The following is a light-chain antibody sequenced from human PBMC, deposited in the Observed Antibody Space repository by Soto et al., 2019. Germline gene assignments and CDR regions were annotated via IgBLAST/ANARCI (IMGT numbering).Light chain of an antibody. Sequence: DIVLTQSPGTLSLSPGERATLSCRASQSVSSSYLAWYQQKPGQAPRLLIYGASNRATGIPDRFSGGGPATDFTLTISRLEPEDFAVYYCQQYDNSPLTFGGGTKVDIK. CDR1: QSVSSSY. J-gene: IGKJ4*01. V-gene: IGKV3-20*01. CDR3: QQYDNSPLT. CDR2: GAS.